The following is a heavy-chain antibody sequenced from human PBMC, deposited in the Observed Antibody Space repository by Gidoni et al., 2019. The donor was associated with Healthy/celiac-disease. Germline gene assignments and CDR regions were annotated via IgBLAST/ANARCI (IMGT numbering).Heavy chain of an antibody. J-gene: IGHJ5*02. CDR3: ARHGSTSLTFDP. D-gene: IGHD2-2*01. V-gene: IGHV3-21*01. CDR1: GLTFLSSS. Sequence: EVQLVESGGGLVQPGGSLRLSCPAPGLTFLSSSMNCVRRAPGKGLVWFSSISSSSSYIYYADSVKGRFTISRDNAKNSLYLQMNSLRAEDTAVYYCARHGSTSLTFDPWGQGTLVTVSS. CDR2: ISSSSSYI.